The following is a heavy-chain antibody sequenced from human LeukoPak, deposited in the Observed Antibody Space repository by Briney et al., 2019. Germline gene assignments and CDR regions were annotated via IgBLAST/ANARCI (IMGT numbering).Heavy chain of an antibody. V-gene: IGHV4-59*01. CDR1: GGSISSYY. CDR2: IYYSGST. Sequence: SETLSLTCTVSGGSISSYYWSWIRQPPGKGLEWIGYIYYSGSTNYNPSLKSRVTISVDTSKNQFSLKLSSVTAADTAVYYCARGSSGYWGQGTLVTVFS. J-gene: IGHJ4*02. CDR3: ARGSSGY.